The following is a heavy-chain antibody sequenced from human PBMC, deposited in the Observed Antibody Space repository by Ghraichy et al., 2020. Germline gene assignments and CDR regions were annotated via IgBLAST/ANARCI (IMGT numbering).Heavy chain of an antibody. V-gene: IGHV3-23*01. Sequence: GGSLRLSCAASKFTFSSYAMTWVRQAQGKGLECVSGITDRGGDTYYADSVKGRFTISRDNSRNTLYLQMNSLTAEDTAIYYCAKRVTGGRGGDYYFDNWGHGTLVTVSS. CDR1: KFTFSSYA. CDR2: ITDRGGDT. J-gene: IGHJ4*01. CDR3: AKRVTGGRGGDYYFDN. D-gene: IGHD4-17*01.